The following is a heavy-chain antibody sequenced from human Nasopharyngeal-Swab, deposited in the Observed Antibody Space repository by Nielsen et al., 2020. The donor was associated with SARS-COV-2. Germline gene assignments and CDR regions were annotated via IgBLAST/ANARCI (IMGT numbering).Heavy chain of an antibody. J-gene: IGHJ3*02. CDR2: ISGSSGST. D-gene: IGHD5-24*01. CDR1: GFTFSSYA. CDR3: AKDQPRRLQTLSAFDI. Sequence: GGSLRLSCAASGFTFSSYAMSWVRQAPGKGLEWVSAISGSSGSTYYADSVKGRFTISRDNSKNTLYLQMNSLRAEDTAVYYCAKDQPRRLQTLSAFDIWGQGTMGTVSS. V-gene: IGHV3-23*01.